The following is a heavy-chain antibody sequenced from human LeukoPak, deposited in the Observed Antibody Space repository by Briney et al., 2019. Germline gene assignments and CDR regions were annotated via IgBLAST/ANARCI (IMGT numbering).Heavy chain of an antibody. V-gene: IGHV3-74*01. CDR3: ARGGATYYYDSSGYRY. CDR1: GFTFSSYG. D-gene: IGHD3-22*01. Sequence: GGSLRLSCAASGFTFSSYGMHWVRQAPGKGLVWVSRINSDGSSTSYADSVKGRFTISRDNAKNTLYLQMNSLRAEDTAVYYCARGGATYYYDSSGYRYWGQGTLVTVSS. J-gene: IGHJ4*02. CDR2: INSDGSST.